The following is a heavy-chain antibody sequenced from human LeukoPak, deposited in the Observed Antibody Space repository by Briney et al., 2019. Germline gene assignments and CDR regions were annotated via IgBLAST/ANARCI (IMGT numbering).Heavy chain of an antibody. V-gene: IGHV1-69*05. D-gene: IGHD6-13*01. CDR2: IIPIFGTA. J-gene: IGHJ5*02. CDR1: GGTFSSYA. CDR3: ARARIAAAGFWFDP. Sequence: SVKVSCKASGGTFSSYAISWVRQAPGQGLEWMGGIIPIFGTANYAQKFRGRVTMTRDTSTSTAYMELRSLRSDDTAVYYCARARIAAAGFWFDPWGQGTLVTVSS.